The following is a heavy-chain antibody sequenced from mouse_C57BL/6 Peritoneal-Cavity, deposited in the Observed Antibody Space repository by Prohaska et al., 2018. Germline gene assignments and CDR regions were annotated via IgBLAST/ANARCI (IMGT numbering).Heavy chain of an antibody. J-gene: IGHJ3*01. CDR2: IDPEDGDT. Sequence: EVQLQQSGAELVRPGASVKLSCTASGFNIKDYYMHWVKQRPEQGLEWIGRIDPEDGDTDYAPKFQGKATMTADTSSNTAYLQLSSLTAEDTAVYYCTPYYGSSYVAPFAYWGQVTLVTVSA. CDR1: GFNIKDYY. D-gene: IGHD1-1*01. CDR3: TPYYGSSYVAPFAY. V-gene: IGHV14-1*01.